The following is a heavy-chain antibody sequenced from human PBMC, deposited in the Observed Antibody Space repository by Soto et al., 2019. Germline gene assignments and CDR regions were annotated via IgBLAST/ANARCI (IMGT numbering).Heavy chain of an antibody. CDR1: GYSFDTYW. Sequence: PGESLKISCKGSGYSFDTYWIGWARQMPGKGLEWMGIVYPGDSDTRYSLSFQGQVTISADKSTSTAYLQWSSLKASDSAMNYCARHQAEMVRGRVIYFYFYGMDVWGQGTPVTVSS. CDR2: VYPGDSDT. CDR3: ARHQAEMVRGRVIYFYFYGMDV. V-gene: IGHV5-51*01. D-gene: IGHD3-10*01. J-gene: IGHJ6*02.